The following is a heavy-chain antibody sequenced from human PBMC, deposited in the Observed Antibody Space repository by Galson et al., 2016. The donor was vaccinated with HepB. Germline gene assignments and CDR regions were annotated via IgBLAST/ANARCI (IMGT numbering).Heavy chain of an antibody. Sequence: SLRLSCAASGFTFSNFAMHWVRQASGKGLEWVAVISYDGSNKYYADSVKGRFTISRDNSKNTLYLQMNSLRDEDTAVYYCASDSSSWLVYYYGMDVWGQGTTVTVSS. J-gene: IGHJ6*02. CDR1: GFTFSNFA. V-gene: IGHV3-30*04. CDR3: ASDSSSWLVYYYGMDV. CDR2: ISYDGSNK. D-gene: IGHD6-13*01.